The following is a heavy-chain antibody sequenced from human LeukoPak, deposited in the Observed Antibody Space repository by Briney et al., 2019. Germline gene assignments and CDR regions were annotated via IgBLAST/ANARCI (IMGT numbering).Heavy chain of an antibody. J-gene: IGHJ5*01. Sequence: SETLSLTCAVSGDSMSNYYWSWIRQPAGQGLEWIGHIYVSGRTNYNPSFKSRVSMSIDTSKKQFSLNLTSVSAADTAVYFCARDRWELTPAKGWFDSWGQGTLVTVSS. CDR2: IYVSGRT. V-gene: IGHV4-4*07. D-gene: IGHD1-26*01. CDR1: GDSMSNYY. CDR3: ARDRWELTPAKGWFDS.